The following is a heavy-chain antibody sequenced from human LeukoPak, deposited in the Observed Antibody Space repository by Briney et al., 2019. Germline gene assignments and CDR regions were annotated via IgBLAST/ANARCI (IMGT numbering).Heavy chain of an antibody. Sequence: PSETLSLTCTVSGGSISSYYWSWIRQPPGKGLEWIGEINHSGSTNYNPSLKSRVTISVDTSKNQFSLKLSSVTAADTAVYYCARGLYDFWSGYYPSHMDVWGKGTTVTVSS. V-gene: IGHV4-34*01. CDR1: GGSISSYY. J-gene: IGHJ6*03. CDR3: ARGLYDFWSGYYPSHMDV. CDR2: INHSGST. D-gene: IGHD3-3*01.